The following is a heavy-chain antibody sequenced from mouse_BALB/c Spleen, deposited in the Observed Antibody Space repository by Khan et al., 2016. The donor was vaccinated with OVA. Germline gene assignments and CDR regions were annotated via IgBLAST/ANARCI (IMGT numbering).Heavy chain of an antibody. Sequence: EVQLQESGPGLVKPSQSLSLTCTVTGYSITSEYAWNWIRQFPGNKLEWMGYINYSGTTRFNPSLNSRTSITRDTSKNQFFLQLNSVTTEDTATYYCARKDYYDYDPFPYWGQGTLVTVSA. D-gene: IGHD2-4*01. CDR3: ARKDYYDYDPFPY. CDR1: GYSITSEYA. CDR2: INYSGTT. V-gene: IGHV3-2*02. J-gene: IGHJ3*01.